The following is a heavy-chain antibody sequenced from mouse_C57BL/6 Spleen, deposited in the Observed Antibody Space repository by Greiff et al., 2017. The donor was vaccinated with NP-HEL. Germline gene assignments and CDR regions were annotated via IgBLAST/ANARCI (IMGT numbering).Heavy chain of an antibody. Sequence: QVQLQQSGAELVRPGASVTLSCKASGYTFTDYEMHWVKQTPVHGLEWIGAIYPETGGTAYNQKFKGKAILTADKSSSTAYMELRSLTSEDSAVYYCTRGIYYGNFHFDYWGQGTTLTVSS. V-gene: IGHV1-15*01. J-gene: IGHJ2*01. CDR3: TRGIYYGNFHFDY. CDR2: IYPETGGT. D-gene: IGHD2-1*01. CDR1: GYTFTDYE.